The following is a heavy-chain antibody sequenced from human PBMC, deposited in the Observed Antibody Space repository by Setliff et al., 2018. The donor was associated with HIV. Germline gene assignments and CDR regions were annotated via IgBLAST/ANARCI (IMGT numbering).Heavy chain of an antibody. V-gene: IGHV1-46*01. CDR3: ARDRGHFDY. CDR2: INPSGGST. D-gene: IGHD3-10*01. J-gene: IGHJ4*02. CDR1: GYTFTDYE. Sequence: ASVKVSCKASGYTFTDYEITWVRQAPGQGLEWMGIINPSGGSTSYAQKFQGRVTMTRDTSTSTVYMELSSLRSEDTAVYYCARDRGHFDYWGQGTLVTVSS.